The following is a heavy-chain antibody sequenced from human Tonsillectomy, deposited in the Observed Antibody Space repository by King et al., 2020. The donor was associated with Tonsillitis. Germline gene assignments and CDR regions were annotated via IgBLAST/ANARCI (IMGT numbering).Heavy chain of an antibody. CDR3: ARGDRYSGYDSLDY. Sequence: QLVQSGAEVKKPGASVKVSCKASGYTFTGHYMHWGRQAPGQGLEWMGWTHPNGGGTKYAQKFQGRVTMTRDTSISTAHMELSRLRSDDTAVYYCARGDRYSGYDSLDYWGQGTLVTVSS. CDR1: GYTFTGHY. CDR2: THPNGGGT. V-gene: IGHV1-2*02. D-gene: IGHD5-12*01. J-gene: IGHJ4*02.